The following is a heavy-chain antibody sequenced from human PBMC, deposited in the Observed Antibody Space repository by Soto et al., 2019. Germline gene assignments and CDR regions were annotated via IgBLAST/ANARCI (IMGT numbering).Heavy chain of an antibody. J-gene: IGHJ6*02. D-gene: IGHD1-1*01. CDR2: IYYSGST. Sequence: LSLTCTVSGGSISSSIYYWGWIRQPPGKGLEWIGSIYYSGSTYYNPSLKSRVTISVDTSKNQFSLKLSSVTAADTAVYYCASGRGTGTTNYYYYYGMDVWGQGTTVTVSS. CDR3: ASGRGTGTTNYYYYYGMDV. CDR1: GGSISSSIYY. V-gene: IGHV4-39*01.